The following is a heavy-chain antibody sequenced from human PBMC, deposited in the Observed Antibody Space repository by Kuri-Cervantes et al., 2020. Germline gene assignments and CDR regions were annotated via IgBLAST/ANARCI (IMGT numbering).Heavy chain of an antibody. J-gene: IGHJ4*02. CDR2: ISYDGSNK. V-gene: IGHV3-30*14. CDR1: GFTFTSYA. CDR3: AREYDSSGYYYGLFDY. D-gene: IGHD3-22*01. Sequence: SCKASGFTFTSYAMHWVRQAPGKGLEWVAVISYDGSNKYYADSVKGRFTISRDNSKNTLYLQMNSLRAEDTAVYYCAREYDSSGYYYGLFDYWGQGTLVTVSS.